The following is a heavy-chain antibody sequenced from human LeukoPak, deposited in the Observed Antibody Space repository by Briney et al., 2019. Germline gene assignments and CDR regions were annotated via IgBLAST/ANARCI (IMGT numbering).Heavy chain of an antibody. CDR1: GGSISSYY. CDR3: ARDPI. CDR2: IYYSGST. Sequence: PSETLSLTCTVSGGSISSYYWSWIRQPPGKGLEWIGYIYYSGSTNYNPSPKSRVTISVDTSKNQFSLKLSSVTAADTAVYYCARDPIWGQGTLVTVSS. J-gene: IGHJ4*02. V-gene: IGHV4-59*01.